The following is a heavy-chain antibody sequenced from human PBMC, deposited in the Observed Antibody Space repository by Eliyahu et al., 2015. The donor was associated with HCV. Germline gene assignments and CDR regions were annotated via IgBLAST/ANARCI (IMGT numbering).Heavy chain of an antibody. V-gene: IGHV5-51*01. Sequence: EXQLVQSGXEVKKPGESLKISCKGSGYSFTSYWXGWVXQMPGKGLEWMGIIYPGXSXTRYSPSFQGQVTISADXSISTAYLQWSSLKASDTAMYYCARVAGELVPSWFDPWGQGTLVTVSS. CDR2: IYPGXSXT. CDR1: GYSFTSYW. CDR3: ARVAGELVPSWFDP. J-gene: IGHJ5*02. D-gene: IGHD6-13*01.